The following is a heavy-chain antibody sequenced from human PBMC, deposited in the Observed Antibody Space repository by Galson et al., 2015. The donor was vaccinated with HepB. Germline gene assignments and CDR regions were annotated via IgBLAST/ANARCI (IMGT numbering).Heavy chain of an antibody. Sequence: SLRLSCAASGFTFSSYAMSWVRQAPGKGLEWVSTISGSGGRTYFLDSVKGRFTIPRDNSKNTLYLQMTSLRAEETAVYYCAKDRVGTPYPASFDYWGQGTLVTVSS. CDR1: GFTFSSYA. V-gene: IGHV3-23*01. D-gene: IGHD1/OR15-1a*01. CDR2: ISGSGGRT. CDR3: AKDRVGTPYPASFDY. J-gene: IGHJ4*02.